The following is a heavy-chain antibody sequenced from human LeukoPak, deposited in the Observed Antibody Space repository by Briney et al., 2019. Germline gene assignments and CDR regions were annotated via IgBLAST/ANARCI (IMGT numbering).Heavy chain of an antibody. CDR2: VNIGNGDT. J-gene: IGHJ4*02. CDR1: GYTFTSYT. Sequence: GASVKVSCKASGYTFTSYTMHWVRQARGQRLEWMGWVNIGNGDTEYSQKFQGRVTFTKDTSASTAYMDLSSLRSEDTAVYYCARDGSGSYPYYFDYWGQGTLVTVSS. V-gene: IGHV1-3*04. D-gene: IGHD3-10*01. CDR3: ARDGSGSYPYYFDY.